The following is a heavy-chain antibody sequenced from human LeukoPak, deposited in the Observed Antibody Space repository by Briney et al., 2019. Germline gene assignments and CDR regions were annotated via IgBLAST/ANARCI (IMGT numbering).Heavy chain of an antibody. CDR1: GYTFTGYY. CDR3: ARGGVDIVATVGSYYFDY. D-gene: IGHD5-12*01. V-gene: IGHV1-2*02. J-gene: IGHJ4*02. CDR2: INPNSGGT. Sequence: RASVKVSCKASGYTFTGYYIHWVRRAPGQGLEWMGWINPNSGGTNYAQKFQGRVTMTRDTSITTAYMELSRLRSDGTAVYYCARGGVDIVATVGSYYFDYWGQGTLVTVSS.